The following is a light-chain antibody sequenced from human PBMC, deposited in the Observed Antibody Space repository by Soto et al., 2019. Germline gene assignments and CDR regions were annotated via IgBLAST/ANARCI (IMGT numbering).Light chain of an antibody. CDR1: QSFSSSY. Sequence: EIVLTQSPGTLSLSPGERATLSCRASQSFSSSYLAWYQQKPGQAPRLLIYGASSRATGIPDRFSGSGSGTDFTLTISRLEPEDLSVYYSQYYGSSPVTFGPGTKVDIK. CDR2: GAS. CDR3: QYYGSSPVT. V-gene: IGKV3-20*01. J-gene: IGKJ3*01.